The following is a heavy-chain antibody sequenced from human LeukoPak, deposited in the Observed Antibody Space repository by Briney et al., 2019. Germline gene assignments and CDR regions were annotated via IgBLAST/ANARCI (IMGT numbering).Heavy chain of an antibody. J-gene: IGHJ3*02. Sequence: SETLSLTCTVSGYSISSGYYWGWIRQPPGKGLEWIGSIYYSGSTNYNPSLKSRVTISVDTSKRQFSLKLSSVTAADTALYYCARHFTVVVPAAIGPDAFDIWGQGTMVTVSS. CDR2: IYYSGST. V-gene: IGHV4-38-2*02. D-gene: IGHD2-2*01. CDR1: GYSISSGYY. CDR3: ARHFTVVVPAAIGPDAFDI.